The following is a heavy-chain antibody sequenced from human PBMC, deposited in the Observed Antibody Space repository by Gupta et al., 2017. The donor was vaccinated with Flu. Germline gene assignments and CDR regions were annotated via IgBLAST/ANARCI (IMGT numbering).Heavy chain of an antibody. J-gene: IGHJ3*02. CDR3: SKGANWAFEI. CDR1: PLTSSYHA. Sequence: EVRLSVFGGGSEQPGVSLSLSCAASPLTSSYHAMRCVRQAPGRGLEWVSTISGGGSNTYYATCGKGRFTISGDSSKKTMYLQMNSLRAEDTAVYYCSKGANWAFEIWGQGTMVTVSS. CDR2: ISGGGSNT. V-gene: IGHV3-23*01. D-gene: IGHD1-1*01.